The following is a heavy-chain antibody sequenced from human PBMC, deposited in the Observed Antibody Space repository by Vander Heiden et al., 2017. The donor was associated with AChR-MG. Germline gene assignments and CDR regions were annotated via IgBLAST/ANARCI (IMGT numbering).Heavy chain of an antibody. CDR1: GFTSDDYA. D-gene: IGHD4-17*01. CDR3: AKDISRMTTVSLFDY. CDR2: ISWNSGSI. V-gene: IGHV3-9*02. J-gene: IGHJ4*02. Sequence: EVQLVESGGGLVQPGRSLRLSCASSGFTSDDYAMHWVRQAPGKGLEWVSGISWNSGSIGYADSVKGRFTISRDNAKNSLYLQMNSLRAEDTALYYCAKDISRMTTVSLFDYWGQGTLVTVSS.